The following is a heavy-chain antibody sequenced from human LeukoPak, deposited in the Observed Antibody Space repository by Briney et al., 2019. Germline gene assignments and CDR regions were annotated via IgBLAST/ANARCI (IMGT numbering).Heavy chain of an antibody. Sequence: SETLSLTCTVSSGSIRNSNYYWGWIRQPPGKGLEWIGSIFYDGSSDYNPSLKSRVTISVDTSKNKFSLKVNSVTAADTAVYYCARVKDPGGYYYYYYMDIWGKGNTVTVSS. V-gene: IGHV4-39*01. J-gene: IGHJ6*03. CDR2: IFYDGSS. CDR3: ARVKDPGGYYYYYYMDI. CDR1: SGSIRNSNYY. D-gene: IGHD3-16*01.